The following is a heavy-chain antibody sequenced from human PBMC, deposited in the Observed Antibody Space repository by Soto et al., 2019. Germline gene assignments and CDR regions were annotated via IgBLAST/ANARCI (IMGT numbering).Heavy chain of an antibody. CDR3: AVRPMVTTRLGY. D-gene: IGHD4-17*01. CDR2: IYHSGRT. J-gene: IGHJ4*02. Sequence: QVQLQETGPGLVKPSGTLSLTCAVSSGAISCSNWWSWLGQAPGEGLVWIVEIYHSGRTNDNPSLKRVVIIAVDKPKNQFSLKRSSVSAADTAVYYCAVRPMVTTRLGYWGQGTLVTVSS. CDR1: SGAISCSNW. V-gene: IGHV4-4*02.